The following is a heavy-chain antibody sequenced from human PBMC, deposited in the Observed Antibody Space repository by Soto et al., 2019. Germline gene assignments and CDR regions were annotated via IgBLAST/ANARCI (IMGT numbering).Heavy chain of an antibody. V-gene: IGHV3-15*07. CDR1: GFTFANAW. CDR2: IKSNADGGTT. D-gene: IGHD2-21*02. Sequence: EVQLVESEGDLVKPGGSLRLSCAVSGFTFANAWMNWVRQAPGEGQEWVGRIKSNADGGTTDYAAPVKGRFTISRDDSKNTLFLQMNSVKTEDTTVYYCTTDHDPVLVTAPTNAFEIWGQGTMVAVSS. CDR3: TTDHDPVLVTAPTNAFEI. J-gene: IGHJ3*02.